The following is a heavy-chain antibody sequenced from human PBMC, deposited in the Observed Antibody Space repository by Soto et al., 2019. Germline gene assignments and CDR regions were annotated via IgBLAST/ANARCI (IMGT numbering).Heavy chain of an antibody. CDR1: GGSISSYY. CDR3: ASRTWSGYEDAFDI. J-gene: IGHJ3*02. CDR2: IYYSGST. V-gene: IGHV4-59*08. D-gene: IGHD5-12*01. Sequence: QVQLQESGPGLVKPSETLSLTCTVSGGSISSYYWSWIRQPPGKGLEWIGYIYYSGSTNYNPSLKSRVTISVDTSKNQFSLKLSSVTAADTAVYCCASRTWSGYEDAFDIWGQGTMVTVSS.